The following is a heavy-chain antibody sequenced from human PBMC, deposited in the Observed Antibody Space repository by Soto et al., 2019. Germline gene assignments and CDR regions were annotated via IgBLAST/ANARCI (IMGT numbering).Heavy chain of an antibody. Sequence: QSLTCTVSGGSISSGDYYWSWIRQPPGKGLEWIGYIYYSGSTYYNPSLKSRVTISVDTSKNQFSLKLSSVTAADTAVYYCARAPAAPDWFDPWGQGTRVTAPQ. CDR3: ARAPAAPDWFDP. V-gene: IGHV4-30-4*01. CDR1: GGSISSGDYY. D-gene: IGHD2-2*01. J-gene: IGHJ5*02. CDR2: IYYSGST.